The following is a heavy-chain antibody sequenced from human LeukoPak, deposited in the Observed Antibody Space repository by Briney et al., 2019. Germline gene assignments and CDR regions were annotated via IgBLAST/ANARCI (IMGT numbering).Heavy chain of an antibody. V-gene: IGHV4-34*01. D-gene: IGHD1-26*01. CDR1: GGSFSGYY. Sequence: SETLSLTCAVYGGSFSGYYWSWIRQPPGKGLEWIGEINHSGSTNYNPSLKSRVTISVDTSKNQFSLKLSSVTAADTAVYYCARMDDIVGATSPYDYWGQGTLVTASS. CDR2: INHSGST. CDR3: ARMDDIVGATSPYDY. J-gene: IGHJ4*02.